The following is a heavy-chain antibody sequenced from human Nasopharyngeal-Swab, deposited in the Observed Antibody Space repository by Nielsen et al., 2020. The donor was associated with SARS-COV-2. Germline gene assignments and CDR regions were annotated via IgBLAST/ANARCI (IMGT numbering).Heavy chain of an antibody. V-gene: IGHV3-30*03. J-gene: IGHJ6*03. CDR1: GFTFSSYA. CDR2: ISNDGSDK. CDR3: ARADRGGSYFSQYYYYMDV. D-gene: IGHD1-26*01. Sequence: GGSLRLSCATSGFTFSSYAMHWVRQAPGKGLEWVAVISNDGSDKFYADSVKGRFSISRDTSRSAVYLQMNSLRAEDTALYYCARADRGGSYFSQYYYYMDVWGTGTTVTVSS.